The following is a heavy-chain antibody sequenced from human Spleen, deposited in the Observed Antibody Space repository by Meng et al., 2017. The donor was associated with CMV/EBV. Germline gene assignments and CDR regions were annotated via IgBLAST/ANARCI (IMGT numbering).Heavy chain of an antibody. D-gene: IGHD6-19*01. J-gene: IGHJ4*02. Sequence: ASVKVSCKASGYTFTRYDIFWVRQTTGQGLEWMGWMNPFSGNAGFAQEFQGRVTMTRDPSMSTAYMELSSLRSDDTAVYYCARGGSGWTNDYWGQGTLVTVSS. CDR2: MNPFSGNA. CDR3: ARGGSGWTNDY. V-gene: IGHV1-8*01. CDR1: GYTFTRYD.